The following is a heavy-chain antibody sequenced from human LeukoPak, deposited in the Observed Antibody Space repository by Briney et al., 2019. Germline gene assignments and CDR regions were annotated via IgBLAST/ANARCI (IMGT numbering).Heavy chain of an antibody. CDR2: IYSGGST. J-gene: IGHJ4*02. Sequence: SGGSLRLSCAASGFTVSSNYMSWVRQAPGKGLEWVSVIYSGGSTYYADSVKGRFTISRDSSKNTLYLQMNSLRAEDTAVYYCATGGSGYDYPRFDYWGQGTLVTVSS. CDR1: GFTVSSNY. V-gene: IGHV3-66*01. CDR3: ATGGSGYDYPRFDY. D-gene: IGHD5-12*01.